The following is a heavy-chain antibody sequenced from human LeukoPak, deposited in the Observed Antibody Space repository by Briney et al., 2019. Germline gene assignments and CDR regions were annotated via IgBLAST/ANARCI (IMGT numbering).Heavy chain of an antibody. CDR1: GGSISSSSYY. Sequence: PSETLSLTCTVSGGSISSSSYYWGWIRQPPGKGLEWIGSIYYSGSTYYNPSLKSRVTISVDTSKNQFSLKLSSVTAADTAVYYCARARGLCGGDCYPTTEFDPWGQGTLVTVSS. J-gene: IGHJ5*02. CDR2: IYYSGST. CDR3: ARARGLCGGDCYPTTEFDP. D-gene: IGHD2-21*02. V-gene: IGHV4-39*07.